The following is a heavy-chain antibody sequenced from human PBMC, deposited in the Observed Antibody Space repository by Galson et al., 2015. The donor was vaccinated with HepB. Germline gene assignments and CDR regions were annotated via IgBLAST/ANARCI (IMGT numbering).Heavy chain of an antibody. J-gene: IGHJ6*02. CDR3: AKPDSSSWYPDYYYYYGMDV. V-gene: IGHV3-23*01. CDR2: ISGSGGST. CDR1: GFTFSSYA. Sequence: SLRLSCAASGFTFSSYAMSWVRQAPGKGLEWVSAISGSGGSTYYADSVKGRFTISRDNSKNTLYLQMNSLRAEDTAVYYCAKPDSSSWYPDYYYYYGMDVWGQGTTVTVSS. D-gene: IGHD6-13*01.